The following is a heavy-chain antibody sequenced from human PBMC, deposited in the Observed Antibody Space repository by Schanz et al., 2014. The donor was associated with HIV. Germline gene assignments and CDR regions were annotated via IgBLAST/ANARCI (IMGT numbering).Heavy chain of an antibody. CDR1: GFTFSSYG. CDR3: AKALGGSPEDY. D-gene: IGHD1-26*01. V-gene: IGHV3-30*18. Sequence: QVQLVESGGGVVQPGRSLRLSCAASGFTFSSYGMHWVRQAPGKGLEWVAVISDDGSNKYYADSVKGRFTISRDNSKNSLYLQMNSLRAEDTAVYFCAKALGGSPEDYWGQGTLVTVSS. J-gene: IGHJ4*02. CDR2: ISDDGSNK.